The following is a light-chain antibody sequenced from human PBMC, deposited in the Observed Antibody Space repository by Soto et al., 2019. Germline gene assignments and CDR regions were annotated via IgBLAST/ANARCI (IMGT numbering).Light chain of an antibody. V-gene: IGKV1-39*01. CDR3: QQSYTSPTT. CDR1: QSIGKH. Sequence: DIQMTQSPSFLSASVVDRVTLTCRASQSIGKHLNWYQQKPGKAPKFLIYGASTLQSGVPSRFTGSGSGTDFTLTVNSLQAEDFATYYCQQSYTSPTTFGQGTRLEIK. J-gene: IGKJ5*01. CDR2: GAS.